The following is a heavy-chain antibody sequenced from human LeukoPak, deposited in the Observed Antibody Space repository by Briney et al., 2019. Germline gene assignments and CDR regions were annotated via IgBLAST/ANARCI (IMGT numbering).Heavy chain of an antibody. V-gene: IGHV4-34*01. J-gene: IGHJ4*02. D-gene: IGHD3-3*01. CDR3: ARGLGAYFDY. CDR2: INHSGST. CDR1: GGSFSGYY. Sequence: SETLSLTCAVYGGSFSGYYWCWIRQPPGKGLEWIGEINHSGSTNYNPSLKSRVTISVDTSKNQFSLKLSSVTAADTAVYYCARGLGAYFDYWGQGTLVTVSS.